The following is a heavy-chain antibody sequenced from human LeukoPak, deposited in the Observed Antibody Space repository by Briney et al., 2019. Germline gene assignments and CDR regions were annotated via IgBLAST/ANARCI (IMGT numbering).Heavy chain of an antibody. Sequence: PSETLSLTCSVSSGSMTDSCWSWFRQAPGKGFEWLGFIYPDGRIEYSPSLRSRVTFSGATSKLEATVRLSSVTASDTAVYYCTREGYDRSGYFLDFWGQGTLVTVSS. V-gene: IGHV4-59*12. CDR2: IYPDGRI. D-gene: IGHD3-22*01. J-gene: IGHJ4*02. CDR1: SGSMTDSC. CDR3: TREGYDRSGYFLDF.